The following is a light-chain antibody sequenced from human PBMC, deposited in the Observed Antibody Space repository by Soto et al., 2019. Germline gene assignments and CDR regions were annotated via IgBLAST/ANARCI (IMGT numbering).Light chain of an antibody. CDR1: QSISSW. V-gene: IGKV1-5*01. J-gene: IGKJ5*01. Sequence: DIQMPQSQSSLSASVGDRATITCRASQSISSWLAWYQQKPGKAPKLLIYAASTLQSGVPSRFSGSGSGTDFTLTISCLQSEEFATYYCQQYYSFPITFGQGTRLEIK. CDR3: QQYYSFPIT. CDR2: AAS.